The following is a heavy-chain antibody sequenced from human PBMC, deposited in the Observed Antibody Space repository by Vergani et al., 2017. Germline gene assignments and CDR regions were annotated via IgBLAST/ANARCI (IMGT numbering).Heavy chain of an antibody. CDR1: GYSFTSYW. Sequence: EVQLVQSGAEVKKPGESLKISCKGSGYSFTSYWIGWVRQMPGKGLEWMGIIYPGDSDTRYSPSFQGQVTISADKSISTAYLQWSSLKASDTAMYYCARVADCSSTSCYAYYYYYYYMDVWGKGTTVTVSS. CDR3: ARVADCSSTSCYAYYYYYYYMDV. CDR2: IYPGDSDT. V-gene: IGHV5-51*01. D-gene: IGHD2-2*01. J-gene: IGHJ6*03.